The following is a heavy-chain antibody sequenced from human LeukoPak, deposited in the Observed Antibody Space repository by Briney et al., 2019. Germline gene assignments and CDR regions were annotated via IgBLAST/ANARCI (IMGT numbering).Heavy chain of an antibody. V-gene: IGHV1-69*04. D-gene: IGHD2-2*02. CDR1: GGTFSSYA. CDR2: IIPILGTA. Sequence: SVKVSCKASGGTFSSYAISWVRQAPGQGLEWMGRIIPILGTANYAQKFQGRVTITADKSTSTAYMELSSLRSEDTAVYYCASGQGYCSSTSCYIRGGFDYWGQGTLVTVSS. CDR3: ASGQGYCSSTSCYIRGGFDY. J-gene: IGHJ4*02.